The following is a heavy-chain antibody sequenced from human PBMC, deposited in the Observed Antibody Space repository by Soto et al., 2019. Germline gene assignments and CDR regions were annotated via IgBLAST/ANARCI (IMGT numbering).Heavy chain of an antibody. D-gene: IGHD2-15*01. CDR3: ATCEASSGGSRYWFDP. CDR1: GGTFSSYA. V-gene: IGHV1-69*01. CDR2: IIPIFGTA. J-gene: IGHJ5*02. Sequence: QVQLVQSGAEVKKPGSSVKVSCKASGGTFSSYAISWVRQAPGQGLEWMGGIIPIFGTANYAQKFQGRVTITADESTSTAYMELSSLRSEDMAVYYCATCEASSGGSRYWFDPCGQGTLVTVSS.